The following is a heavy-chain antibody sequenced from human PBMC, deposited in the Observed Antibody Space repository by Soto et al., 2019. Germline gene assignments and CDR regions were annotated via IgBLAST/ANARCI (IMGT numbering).Heavy chain of an antibody. CDR2: ISVNNGYT. V-gene: IGHV1-18*01. D-gene: IGHD1-1*01. Sequence: QVQLVQSGAEVKKPGTSVKVSCQAVGYSLKAYGFSWVRQAPGQGLEWMGWISVNNGYTNYARNLQGRVTMTTDTSTSTAYMELRSLRSDDTAVYYCARDSGTYYFDYWGQGTLVTVSS. CDR1: GYSLKAYG. J-gene: IGHJ4*02. CDR3: ARDSGTYYFDY.